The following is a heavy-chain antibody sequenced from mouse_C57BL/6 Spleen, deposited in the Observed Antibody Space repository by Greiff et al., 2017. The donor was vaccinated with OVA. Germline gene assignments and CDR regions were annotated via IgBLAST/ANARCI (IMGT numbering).Heavy chain of an antibody. CDR2: IWRGGST. Sequence: VKLVESGPGLVQPSQSLSITCTVSGFSLTSYGVHWVRQSPGKGLEWLGVIWRGGSTDYNAAFMSRLSITKDNSKSQVFFKMNSLQADDTAIYYCAKRNYGSGGYFDVWGTGTTVTVSS. D-gene: IGHD1-1*01. CDR3: AKRNYGSGGYFDV. CDR1: GFSLTSYG. J-gene: IGHJ1*03. V-gene: IGHV2-5*01.